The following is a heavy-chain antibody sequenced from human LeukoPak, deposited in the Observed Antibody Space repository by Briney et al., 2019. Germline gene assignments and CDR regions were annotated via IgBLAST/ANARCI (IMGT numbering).Heavy chain of an antibody. CDR1: GGSISSYY. V-gene: IGHV4-59*01. Sequence: PSETLSLTCTVSGGSISSYYWSWIRQPPGKGLEWIGYIYYSGSTNYNPSLKSRVTISVDTSKNQFSLKLSSVTAADTAVYYCARVVAMVPLSLNAFDIWGQGTMVTVSS. D-gene: IGHD4/OR15-4a*01. CDR2: IYYSGST. CDR3: ARVVAMVPLSLNAFDI. J-gene: IGHJ3*02.